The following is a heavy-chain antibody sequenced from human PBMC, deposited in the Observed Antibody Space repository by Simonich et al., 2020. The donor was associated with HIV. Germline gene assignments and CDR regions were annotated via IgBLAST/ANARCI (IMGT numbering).Heavy chain of an antibody. D-gene: IGHD2-15*01. CDR2: IYHSGST. J-gene: IGHJ4*02. CDR1: GYSISSGYY. V-gene: IGHV4-38-2*01. CDR3: ARVVPGGYFDY. Sequence: QVQLQESGPGLVKPSETLSLTCAVSGYSISSGYYWGWIRQPPGKGLEWIGSIYHSGSTYDNPSLKSRVTISVDTSKNQFSLKLSSVTAADTAVYYCARVVPGGYFDYWGQGTLVTVSS.